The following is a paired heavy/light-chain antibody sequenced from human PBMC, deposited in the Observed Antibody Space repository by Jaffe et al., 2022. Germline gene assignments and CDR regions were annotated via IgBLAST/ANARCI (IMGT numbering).Heavy chain of an antibody. J-gene: IGHJ4*02. CDR2: VNNDGSGT. Sequence: EVLLVESGGGFVQPGGSLRLSCAASGFALSDYWMHWVRQAPGKGLEWVSYVNNDGSGTVYAASVRGRFTVSRDNAKNTVFLQMNSLRAEDTAVYYCVRSTDYFDSWGQGNVVTVSS. V-gene: IGHV3-74*01. CDR3: VRSTDYFDS. D-gene: IGHD4-17*01. CDR1: GFALSDYW.
Light chain of an antibody. V-gene: IGKV4-1*01. CDR2: WAS. Sequence: DIVMTQSPDSLAVSLGERATINCKSSQPVLYSPNNKNRITWYQQKPGQSPKVLIYWASTREAGVPDRFSGSGSGTDFTLTISSLQAEDVAVYYCHQYYSSPYTFGQGTKLEIK. J-gene: IGKJ2*01. CDR1: QPVLYSPNNKNR. CDR3: HQYYSSPYT.